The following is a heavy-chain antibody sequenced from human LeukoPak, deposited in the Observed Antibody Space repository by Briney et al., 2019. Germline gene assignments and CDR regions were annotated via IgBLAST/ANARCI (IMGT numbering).Heavy chain of an antibody. CDR1: GFTFDDCD. CDR2: INWNGGST. D-gene: IGHD5-18*01. CDR3: ARDGLVDTPMGAGY. V-gene: IGHV3-20*04. Sequence: PGGSLRLSCAASGFTFDDCDMSWVRQAPGKGLEWVSGINWNGGSTGYADSVKGRFTISRDNAKNSLYLQMNSLRAEDTALYYCARDGLVDTPMGAGYWGQGTLVTVSS. J-gene: IGHJ4*02.